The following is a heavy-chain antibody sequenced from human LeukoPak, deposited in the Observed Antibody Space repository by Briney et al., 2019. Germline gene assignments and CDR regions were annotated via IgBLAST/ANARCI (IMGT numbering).Heavy chain of an antibody. CDR3: ARGGRYFDWLLPFDY. CDR1: GGSISSYY. J-gene: IGHJ4*02. D-gene: IGHD3-9*01. Sequence: SETLSLTCTVSGGSISSYYWSWIRQPPGKGLEWIGYIYYSGSTNYNLSLKSRVTISVDTSKNQFSLKLSSVTAADTAVYYCARGGRYFDWLLPFDYWGQGTLVTVSS. V-gene: IGHV4-59*01. CDR2: IYYSGST.